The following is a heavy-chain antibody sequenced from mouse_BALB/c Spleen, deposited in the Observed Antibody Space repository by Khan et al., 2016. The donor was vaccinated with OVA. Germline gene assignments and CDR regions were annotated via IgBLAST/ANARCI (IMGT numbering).Heavy chain of an antibody. V-gene: IGHV1-31*01. CDR3: TRHGDVAWFTY. J-gene: IGHJ3*01. CDR2: IYPFSSGA. Sequence: EVQLQQSGPELMQPGASVKISCKASGYSFTSYYIHWVMQTHANSLEWIGYIYPFSSGATYKQKFKGMATLTVDNSSSTAYIHLSNLTYEDSTVYYCTRHGDVAWFTYCGQGTLVTVAA. CDR1: GYSFTSYY. D-gene: IGHD2-13*01.